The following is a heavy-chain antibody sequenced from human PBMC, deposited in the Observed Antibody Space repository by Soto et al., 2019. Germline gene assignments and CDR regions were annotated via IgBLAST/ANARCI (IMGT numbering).Heavy chain of an antibody. J-gene: IGHJ6*02. CDR2: IYTSGST. D-gene: IGHD6-19*01. Sequence: KLSETLSLTCTVSRGSIRSFYWSWIRQPAGKGLEWLGHIYTSGSTTYSPYLKSRVTMSRDTSKNQLSLRLRSVTAADTAVYYCAGLSGSSSFYAMDVWGQGTTVTV. CDR1: RGSIRSFY. CDR3: AGLSGSSSFYAMDV. V-gene: IGHV4-4*07.